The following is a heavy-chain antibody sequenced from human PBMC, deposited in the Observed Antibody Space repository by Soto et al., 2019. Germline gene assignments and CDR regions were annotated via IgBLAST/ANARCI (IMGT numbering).Heavy chain of an antibody. Sequence: PSETLSLTCTVSGGSISSYYWSWIRQPPGKGLEWIGYIYYSGSTNYNPSLKSRVTISVDTSKNQFSLKLSSVTAADTAVYYCARGGRSFGYYYYGMDVWGQGTTVTVSS. J-gene: IGHJ6*02. CDR2: IYYSGST. D-gene: IGHD2-15*01. CDR3: ARGGRSFGYYYYGMDV. V-gene: IGHV4-59*01. CDR1: GGSISSYY.